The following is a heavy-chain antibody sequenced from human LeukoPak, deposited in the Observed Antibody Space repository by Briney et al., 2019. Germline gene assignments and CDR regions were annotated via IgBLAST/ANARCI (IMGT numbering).Heavy chain of an antibody. CDR3: ARARSDSSGYYY. J-gene: IGHJ4*02. Sequence: SETLSLTCTVSGGSISSGGYYWSWIRQHPGKGLEGIGYIYYSGSTYYNPSLKSRVTISVDTSKNQFSLKLSSGTAADTAVYYCARARSDSSGYYYWGQGTLVTVSS. CDR2: IYYSGST. V-gene: IGHV4-31*03. D-gene: IGHD3-22*01. CDR1: GGSISSGGYY.